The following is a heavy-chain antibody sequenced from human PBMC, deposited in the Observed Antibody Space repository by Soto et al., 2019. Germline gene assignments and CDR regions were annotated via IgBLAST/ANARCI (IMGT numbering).Heavy chain of an antibody. CDR1: GGTFSSYT. Sequence: QVQLVQSGAEVKKPGSSVKVSCKASGGTFSSYTISWVRQAPGQGLEWMGRIIPILGIANYAQKFQGRVTITADKSTSTAYMDLSSLRSEDTAVYYCARGGIAVAGTVADYLGQGTLVTVSS. CDR2: IIPILGIA. J-gene: IGHJ4*02. V-gene: IGHV1-69*02. D-gene: IGHD6-19*01. CDR3: ARGGIAVAGTVADY.